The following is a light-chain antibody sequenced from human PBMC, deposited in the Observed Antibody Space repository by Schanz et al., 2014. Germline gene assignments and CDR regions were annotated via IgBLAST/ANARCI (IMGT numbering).Light chain of an antibody. CDR1: QSIGRV. J-gene: IGKJ2*01. CDR3: QQANSFPYT. CDR2: AAS. Sequence: DIQMTQSPSSLSASVGDRVTITCRASQSIGRVLNWFQQKPGKAPKLLIYAASSLRSGVPSRFSGSGSGTDFTLTISSLQPEDFATYYCQQANSFPYTFGQGTKLEIK. V-gene: IGKV1-39*01.